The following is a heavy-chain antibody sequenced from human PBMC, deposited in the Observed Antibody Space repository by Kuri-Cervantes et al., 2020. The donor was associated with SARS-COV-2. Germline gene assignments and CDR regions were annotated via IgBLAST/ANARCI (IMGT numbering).Heavy chain of an antibody. V-gene: IGHV4-39*07. D-gene: IGHD4-11*01. CDR3: ARALWDGDYSNYAPSPFDY. Sequence: GSLRLSCTVSGGSISSSSYYWGWIRQPPGKGLEWIGEINHSGSTNYNPSLKSRVTISVDTSKNQFSLKLSSVTAADTAVYYCARALWDGDYSNYAPSPFDYWGQGTVVTVSS. J-gene: IGHJ4*02. CDR2: INHSGST. CDR1: GGSISSSSYY.